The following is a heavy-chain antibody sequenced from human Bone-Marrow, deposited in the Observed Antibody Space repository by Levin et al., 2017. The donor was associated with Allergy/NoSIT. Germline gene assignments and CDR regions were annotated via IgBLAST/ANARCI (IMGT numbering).Heavy chain of an antibody. Sequence: ASVKVSCKASGYTFTDYDINWVRQATGQGLEWMGWMNPNSGNTGYAKKFQGRVSMTRSTSISTASMELTSLGSEHTAVYYCAPRDPAQLHGSYYYGLDVWGQGTTVTVSS. CDR3: APRDPAQLHGSYYYGLDV. CDR2: MNPNSGNT. J-gene: IGHJ6*02. V-gene: IGHV1-8*01. CDR1: GYTFTDYD. D-gene: IGHD3-10*01.